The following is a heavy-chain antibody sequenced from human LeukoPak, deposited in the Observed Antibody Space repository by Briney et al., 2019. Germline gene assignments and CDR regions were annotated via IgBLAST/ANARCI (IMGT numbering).Heavy chain of an antibody. CDR3: AKSGGSSGKALGY. Sequence: GGSLRLSCAASGFTFRSYGMHWVRQAPGKGLEWVAVISYDGSNKYYADSVKGRFTISRDNSKNTLYLQMNSLRAEDTAVYYCAKSGGSSGKALGYWGQGTLVTVSS. CDR1: GFTFRSYG. J-gene: IGHJ4*02. V-gene: IGHV3-30*18. CDR2: ISYDGSNK. D-gene: IGHD3-22*01.